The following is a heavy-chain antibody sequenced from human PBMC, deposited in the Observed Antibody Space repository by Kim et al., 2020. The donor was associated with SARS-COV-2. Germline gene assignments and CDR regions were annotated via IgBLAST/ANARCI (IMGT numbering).Heavy chain of an antibody. V-gene: IGHV4-39*01. Sequence: SETLSLTCTVSGDSINSGLYYWAWIRQPPGKGLDWIGFVYHRGTTYYNPSLKSRITISIDTSKNQFSLNLSPVAGADTAVYYCARVIAVAGIPDYWGQETLVTVSS. D-gene: IGHD6-19*01. CDR1: GDSINSGLYY. CDR2: VYHRGTT. CDR3: ARVIAVAGIPDY. J-gene: IGHJ4*02.